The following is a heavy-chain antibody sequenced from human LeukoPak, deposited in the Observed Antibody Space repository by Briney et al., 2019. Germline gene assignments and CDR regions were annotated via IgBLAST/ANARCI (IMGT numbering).Heavy chain of an antibody. Sequence: SQTLSLTCTVSGGSISNYYWSWIRQPAGKGLEWIGRIYSSGSTNYNPPLKSRVTMSVDTSENQFSLKLTSVTAADTAVYYCARGPSHTSTWFFDYWGQGTLVTVSS. CDR3: ARGPSHTSTWFFDY. CDR2: IYSSGST. D-gene: IGHD6-13*01. V-gene: IGHV4-4*07. J-gene: IGHJ4*02. CDR1: GGSISNYY.